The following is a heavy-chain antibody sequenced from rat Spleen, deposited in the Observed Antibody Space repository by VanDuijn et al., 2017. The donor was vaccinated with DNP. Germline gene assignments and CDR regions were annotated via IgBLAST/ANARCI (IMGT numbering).Heavy chain of an antibody. CDR3: ARSKNTYYGYNYGGFAY. V-gene: IGHV5-7*01. Sequence: EVQLVESGGGLVQPGRSMKLSCAASGFTFSDYNMAWVRQAPKKGLEWVATIIYDGSSTYYRDSVKGRFTISRDNAKTTLYLQMDSLRSEDTATYYCARSKNTYYGYNYGGFAYWGQGTLVTVSS. CDR2: IIYDGSST. J-gene: IGHJ3*01. D-gene: IGHD1-9*01. CDR1: GFTFSDYN.